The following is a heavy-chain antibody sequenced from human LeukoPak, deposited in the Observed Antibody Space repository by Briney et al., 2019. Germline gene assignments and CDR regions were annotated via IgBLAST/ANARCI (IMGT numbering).Heavy chain of an antibody. D-gene: IGHD6-19*01. CDR3: ARASGYSSGWYAVPDFDY. CDR2: IFHSGST. CDR1: GGSINSSNW. J-gene: IGHJ4*02. Sequence: PSETLSLTCAVSGGSINSSNWWSWVRQPPGKGLEWIGQIFHSGSTNYNPSLKSRVTISVDTAKNQFSLKLSSVTAADTAVYYCARASGYSSGWYAVPDFDYWGQGTLVTVSS. V-gene: IGHV4-4*02.